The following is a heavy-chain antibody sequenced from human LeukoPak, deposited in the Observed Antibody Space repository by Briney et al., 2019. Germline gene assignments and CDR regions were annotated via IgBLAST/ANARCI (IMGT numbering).Heavy chain of an antibody. CDR2: INPSGGST. CDR3: ARGDITMMGPTNYFFDY. D-gene: IGHD3-22*01. J-gene: IGHJ4*02. CDR1: GYTFTSYY. Sequence: SVNVSCKASGYTFTSYYMHWLRQAPGQGLEWMGIINPSGGSTSYAQKFQGRVTMTRDTSTSTVYMELSSLRSEDTAVYYCARGDITMMGPTNYFFDYWGQGTLVTVSS. V-gene: IGHV1-46*01.